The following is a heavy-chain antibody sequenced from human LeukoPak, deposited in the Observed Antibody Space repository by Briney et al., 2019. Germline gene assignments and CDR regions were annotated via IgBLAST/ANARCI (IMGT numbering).Heavy chain of an antibody. CDR1: GFTFSSYA. CDR2: ISYDGSNK. Sequence: GRSLRLSCAASGFTFSSYAMHWVRQAPGKGLEWVAVISYDGSNKYYADSVKGRFTISRDNSKNTLYLQMNSLRADDTAVYYCASLDRDYYDSSGSYFDYWGQGTLVTVSS. CDR3: ASLDRDYYDSSGSYFDY. J-gene: IGHJ4*02. D-gene: IGHD3-22*01. V-gene: IGHV3-30-3*01.